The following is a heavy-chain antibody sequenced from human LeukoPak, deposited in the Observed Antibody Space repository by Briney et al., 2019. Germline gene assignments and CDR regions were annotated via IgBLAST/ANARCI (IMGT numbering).Heavy chain of an antibody. Sequence: ASVKVSCKASGYTFTGYYMHWVRQAPGQGLEWMGWINPNSGGANSAQKFQGRVTMTRDTSISTAYMELSRLRSDDTAVYYCARVGSDSSGWRRFDYWGQGTLVTVSS. CDR2: INPNSGGA. CDR3: ARVGSDSSGWRRFDY. CDR1: GYTFTGYY. J-gene: IGHJ4*02. V-gene: IGHV1-2*02. D-gene: IGHD6-19*01.